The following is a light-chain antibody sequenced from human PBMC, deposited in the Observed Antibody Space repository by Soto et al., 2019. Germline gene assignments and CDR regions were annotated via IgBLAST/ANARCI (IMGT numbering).Light chain of an antibody. J-gene: IGKJ4*01. Sequence: EIVLTQSPATLSLSPGERATLSCRASQSVTSYLAWYQQKPGKAPRLLIYDASNRATGIPARFSGSGSGTDFTLTISSLEPEDFAISYCHQRNNCHLTFGGGTKVEI. CDR2: DAS. CDR1: QSVTSY. CDR3: HQRNNCHLT. V-gene: IGKV3-11*01.